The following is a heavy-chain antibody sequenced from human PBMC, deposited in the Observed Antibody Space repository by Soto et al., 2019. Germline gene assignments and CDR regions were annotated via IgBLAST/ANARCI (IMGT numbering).Heavy chain of an antibody. J-gene: IGHJ5*02. V-gene: IGHV4-59*01. Sequence: PSETLSLTCTVSGGSISSYYWSWIRQPPGKGLEWIGYIYYSGSTNYNPSLKSRVTISVDTSKNQFSLKLSSVTAADTAVYYCARLEAIHDYVPNNWFDPWGKGTLVTVSS. D-gene: IGHD4-17*01. CDR3: ARLEAIHDYVPNNWFDP. CDR1: GGSISSYY. CDR2: IYYSGST.